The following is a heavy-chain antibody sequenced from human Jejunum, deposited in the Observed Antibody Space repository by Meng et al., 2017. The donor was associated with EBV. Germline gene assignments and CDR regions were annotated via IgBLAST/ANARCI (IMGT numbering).Heavy chain of an antibody. J-gene: IGHJ4*02. D-gene: IGHD3-10*01. V-gene: IGHV3-30*18. CDR2: ISYDANKK. CDR3: AKKRFDSGNYSPVDY. CDR1: GFTFSNYG. Sequence: QVQLVESGGGVVQPGRSLRLSCAASGFTFSNYGMHWVRQAPGKGLEWVAVISYDANKKYYADSVTGRFTISRDNSRNTLYLQMDSLRTEDTAVYYCAKKRFDSGNYSPVDYWGQGTLVTVSS.